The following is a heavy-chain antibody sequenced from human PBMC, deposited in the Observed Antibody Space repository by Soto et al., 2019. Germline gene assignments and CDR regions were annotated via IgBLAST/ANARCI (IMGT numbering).Heavy chain of an antibody. CDR2: ISGYKGDT. CDR3: AKNGQPPYYYYGMDV. V-gene: IGHV1-18*01. D-gene: IGHD2-8*01. Sequence: QGQLVQSGAEVKKPGASVKVSCKASGYTFTRYGISWVRQAPGQGLEWMGWISGYKGDTNYAQNLQGRVTMTIDTSTTTAYMERRSLTSDDTAVYYCAKNGQPPYYYYGMDVWGQGTTVTVSS. CDR1: GYTFTRYG. J-gene: IGHJ6*02.